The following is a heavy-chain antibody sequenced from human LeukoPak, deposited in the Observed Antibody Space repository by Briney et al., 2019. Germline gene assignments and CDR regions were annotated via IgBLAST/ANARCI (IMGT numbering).Heavy chain of an antibody. Sequence: GASVKVSCKASGYTFTGYYIHWVRQAPEQGLEWMGWMNPNSGNTGYAQKFQGRVTMTRNTSISTAYMELSSLRSEDTVVYYCASGPQLWFDYWGQGTLVTVSS. V-gene: IGHV1-8*02. D-gene: IGHD5-18*01. J-gene: IGHJ4*02. CDR3: ASGPQLWFDY. CDR1: GYTFTGYY. CDR2: MNPNSGNT.